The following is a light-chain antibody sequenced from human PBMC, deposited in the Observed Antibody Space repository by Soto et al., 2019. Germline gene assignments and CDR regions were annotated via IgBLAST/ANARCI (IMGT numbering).Light chain of an antibody. CDR1: QSVDNNF. CDR3: QQYGNSPYT. CDR2: RAS. J-gene: IGKJ2*01. V-gene: IGKV3-20*01. Sequence: EIVLTQSPGTLSLSPGERVTLSCRASQSVDNNFLAWYQQKPGQAPRLLIYRASTRPTVIPDRLSGSGSGTDFTLTITRLEPEDFAVYYCQQYGNSPYTFGQGTNLEIK.